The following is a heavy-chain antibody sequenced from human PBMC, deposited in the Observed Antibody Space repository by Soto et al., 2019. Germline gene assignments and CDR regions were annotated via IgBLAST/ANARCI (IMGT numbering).Heavy chain of an antibody. CDR2: LYDVDGT. V-gene: IGHV3-53*01. Sequence: DVQLVESGGGLIQPGGSLRLSCAASGFTVSGKKYLAWVRQAPGKGLEWVSALYDVDGTFYADSVKGRFTTSGDSTRNSVYLQMNSLRPDDTAVYYCATWHLREPAYDIWGQGTAVTVSS. CDR3: ATWHLREPAYDI. CDR1: GFTVSGKKY. J-gene: IGHJ3*02. D-gene: IGHD4-17*01.